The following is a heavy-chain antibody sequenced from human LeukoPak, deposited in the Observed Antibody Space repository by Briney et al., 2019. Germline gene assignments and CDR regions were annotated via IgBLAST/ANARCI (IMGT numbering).Heavy chain of an antibody. CDR2: INPSGGST. CDR1: GYTFTSYY. V-gene: IGHV1-46*01. CDR3: ARDSAQANYYYGMDV. D-gene: IGHD6-6*01. Sequence: ASVKVSCTASGYTFTSYYMHWVRQAPGQGLEWMGIINPSGGSTSYAQKFQGRVTMTRDTSTSTVYMELSSLRSEDTAVYYCARDSAQANYYYGMDVWGQGTTVTVSS. J-gene: IGHJ6*02.